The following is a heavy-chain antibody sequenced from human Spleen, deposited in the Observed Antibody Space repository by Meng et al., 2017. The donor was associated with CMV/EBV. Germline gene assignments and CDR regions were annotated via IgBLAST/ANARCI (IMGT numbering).Heavy chain of an antibody. CDR3: ARSKTVQYPNPFDY. CDR1: GYTFTGYY. V-gene: IGHV1-2*02. Sequence: ASVKVSCKASGYTFTGYYMHWVRQAPGQGLEWMGWINPDSGGTNYAQKFQGRVTITTDESTSTAYMELSSLRSEDTAVYYCARSKTVQYPNPFDYWGQGTLVTVSS. CDR2: INPDSGGT. D-gene: IGHD4-11*01. J-gene: IGHJ4*02.